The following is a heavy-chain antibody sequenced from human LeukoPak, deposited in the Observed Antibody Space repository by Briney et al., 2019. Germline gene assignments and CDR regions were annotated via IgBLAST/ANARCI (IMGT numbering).Heavy chain of an antibody. CDR3: ARDPKYGDYLNWFDP. J-gene: IGHJ5*02. CDR1: GGSFSGYY. D-gene: IGHD4-17*01. CDR2: INHSGST. V-gene: IGHV4-34*01. Sequence: SETLSLTCAVYGGSFSGYYWSXXXXXXXXXXXXXXEINHSGSTKYNPSLKXRVTISVDTSKNQFSLKLRYVTAADTAVYYCARDPKYGDYLNWFDPWGQGTLVTVSS.